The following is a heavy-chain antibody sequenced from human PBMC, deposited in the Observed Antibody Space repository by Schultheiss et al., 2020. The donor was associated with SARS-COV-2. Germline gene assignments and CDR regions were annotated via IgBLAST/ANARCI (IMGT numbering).Heavy chain of an antibody. J-gene: IGHJ3*02. CDR1: GGSISTSGYY. Sequence: SETLSLTCTVSGGSISTSGYYWSWISQHPGKGLGWIGYIYYSGSTYYNQSLKSPVTISVDTSKNQFSLKLSSVTAEDTAVYYCAVTDGPDDAFDIWGQGTMVTVSS. V-gene: IGHV4-31*01. D-gene: IGHD2-21*02. CDR3: AVTDGPDDAFDI. CDR2: IYYSGST.